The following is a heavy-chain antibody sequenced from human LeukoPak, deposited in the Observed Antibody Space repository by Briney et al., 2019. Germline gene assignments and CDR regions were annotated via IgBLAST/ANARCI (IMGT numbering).Heavy chain of an antibody. Sequence: GGSLRLSCAASGFTFSCYAMSWVRQAPGKGLEWVSAISGSGGSTYYADSVKGRFTISRDNSKNTLYLQMNSLRAEDTAVYYCANGATVVVPAAIGYWGQGTLVTVSS. CDR1: GFTFSCYA. J-gene: IGHJ4*02. CDR3: ANGATVVVPAAIGY. CDR2: ISGSGGST. V-gene: IGHV3-23*01. D-gene: IGHD2-2*01.